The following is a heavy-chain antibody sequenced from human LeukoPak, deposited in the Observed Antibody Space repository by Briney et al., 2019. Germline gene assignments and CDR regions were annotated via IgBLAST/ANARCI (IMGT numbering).Heavy chain of an antibody. D-gene: IGHD2-21*02. Sequence: ASVKVSCKASGYTFTSDYMHWVRQAPGQGLEWMGRINPNSGGTNYAQKFQGRVTMTRDTSISTAYMELSRLRSDDKAVEYCSGDLPSTADGFGIWGQGTMVTVSS. CDR1: GYTFTSDY. CDR3: SGDLPSTADGFGI. CDR2: INPNSGGT. J-gene: IGHJ3*02. V-gene: IGHV1-2*06.